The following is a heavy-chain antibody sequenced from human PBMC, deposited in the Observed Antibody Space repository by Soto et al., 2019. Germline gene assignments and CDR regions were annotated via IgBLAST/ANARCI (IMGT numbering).Heavy chain of an antibody. Sequence: QVQLVESGGGVVQPGRSLRLSCAASGFTLSSYAMHWVRQAPGEGLEWVALISYDGSDKDYADSVKGRFTISRDNSRNTLFLQMNSLRAEDTAVYYCARDYYKYYDSSGYYRSPAYWGQGTLVTVSS. J-gene: IGHJ4*02. V-gene: IGHV3-30-3*01. CDR2: ISYDGSDK. CDR1: GFTLSSYA. D-gene: IGHD3-22*01. CDR3: ARDYYKYYDSSGYYRSPAY.